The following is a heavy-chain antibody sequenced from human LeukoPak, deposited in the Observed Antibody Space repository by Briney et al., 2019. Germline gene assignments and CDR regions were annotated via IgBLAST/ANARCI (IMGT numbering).Heavy chain of an antibody. J-gene: IGHJ5*01. CDR1: GFTFSTYA. D-gene: IGHD6-19*01. CDR3: ARDREQWLGRRWFDS. Sequence: GGSSRLCCAASGFTFSTYAMTWVRQAPGRGLDWVSAISGSDSTIYYADSVKGRFTISRDNAKNSLYLQMNSLRAEDTAVYYCARDREQWLGRRWFDSWGQGTLVTVSS. V-gene: IGHV3-21*04. CDR2: ISGSDSTI.